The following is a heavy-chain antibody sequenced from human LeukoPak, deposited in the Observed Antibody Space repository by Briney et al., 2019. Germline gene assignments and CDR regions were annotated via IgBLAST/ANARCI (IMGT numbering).Heavy chain of an antibody. CDR3: ARDRAVGALSISAHPPGYY. V-gene: IGHV3-33*01. CDR2: IWYDESNK. Sequence: PGRSLRLSYAASGFTFRTYGVHCVRQAPGQGLEWVAAIWYDESNKHYADSVKGRFTISRDNSKNTLYLQMNSLRAEDTAVYYCARDRAVGALSISAHPPGYYWGQGTLVTVSS. CDR1: GFTFRTYG. D-gene: IGHD6-6*01. J-gene: IGHJ4*02.